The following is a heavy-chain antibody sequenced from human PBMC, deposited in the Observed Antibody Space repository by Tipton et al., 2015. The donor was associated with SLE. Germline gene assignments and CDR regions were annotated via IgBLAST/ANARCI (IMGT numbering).Heavy chain of an antibody. J-gene: IGHJ6*02. D-gene: IGHD6-19*01. CDR2: IRYDGSNK. CDR3: ANVYSSVPYGMTS. Sequence: SLRLSCAASGFTFSSYGMHWVRQAPGKGLEWVAFIRYDGSNKYYADSVKGRFTISRDNSKNTLYLQMNSLRAEDTAVYYCANVYSSVPYGMTSGAKGPRSPSP. CDR1: GFTFSSYG. V-gene: IGHV3-30*02.